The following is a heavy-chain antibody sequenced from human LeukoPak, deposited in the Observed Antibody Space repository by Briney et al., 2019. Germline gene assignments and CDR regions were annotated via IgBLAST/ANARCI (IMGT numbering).Heavy chain of an antibody. D-gene: IGHD1-14*01. CDR2: LYGDDNK. V-gene: IGHV2-5*02. CDR1: GFSLSTSRLG. Sequence: ESGPTLVKPTHPLTLTCTFSGFSLSTSRLGVAWIRQPPGKALEWHALLYGDDNKRYNPSLMSRLIITKDTSKNQVVLTMTNMDPVDTATYYCAHDVPGAEGFDYWGQGILVTVSS. CDR3: AHDVPGAEGFDY. J-gene: IGHJ4*02.